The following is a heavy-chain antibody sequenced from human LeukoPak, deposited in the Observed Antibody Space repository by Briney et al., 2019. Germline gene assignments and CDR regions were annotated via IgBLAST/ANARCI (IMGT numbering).Heavy chain of an antibody. CDR3: ARDSSGPLY. CDR1: GFTVSNNY. V-gene: IGHV3-66*01. J-gene: IGHJ4*02. CDR2: IYSGGGT. D-gene: IGHD6-19*01. Sequence: PGGSLRLSCAASGFTVSNNYMSWVRQAPGKGLGWVSVIYSGGGTYCADSVKGRFTISRDNSKNTLYLQMNSLSAEDTAVYYCARDSSGPLYWGQGTLVTVSS.